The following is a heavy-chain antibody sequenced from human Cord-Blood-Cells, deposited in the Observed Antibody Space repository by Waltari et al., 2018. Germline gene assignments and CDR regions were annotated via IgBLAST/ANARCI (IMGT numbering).Heavy chain of an antibody. J-gene: IGHJ4*02. CDR3: ARGGLTSVGATPFDY. D-gene: IGHD1-26*01. V-gene: IGHV4-34*01. CDR2: INHSVST. CDR1: GARFSGYY. Sequence: QVQLQSWGAGLLRPSETLSLTCAVCGARFSGYYCSWIRQLPGTGLEWIGEINHSVSTNYNPSLKSRVTISVDTSKNQFSLKLSSVTAADTAVYYCARGGLTSVGATPFDYWGQGTLVTVSS.